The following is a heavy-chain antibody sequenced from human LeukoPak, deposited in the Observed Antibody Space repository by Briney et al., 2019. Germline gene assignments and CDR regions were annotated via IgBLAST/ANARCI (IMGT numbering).Heavy chain of an antibody. CDR1: GYTFTRYY. V-gene: IGHV1-46*01. CDR3: ARDADDSSGYSNFDY. D-gene: IGHD3-22*01. J-gene: IGHJ4*02. Sequence: ASVKVSCKASGYTFTRYYMHWVRQAPGEGLEWMGIINPSGGSTSYAQKFQGRVTMTRDTSTSTVYMELSSLRSEDTAVYYCARDADDSSGYSNFDYWGQGTLVTVSS. CDR2: INPSGGST.